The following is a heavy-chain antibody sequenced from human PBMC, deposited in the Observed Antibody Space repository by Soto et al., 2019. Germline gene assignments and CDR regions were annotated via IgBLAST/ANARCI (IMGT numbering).Heavy chain of an antibody. D-gene: IGHD2-2*01. J-gene: IGHJ5*02. CDR2: IYPGDSET. CDR3: ARGYCTTTICDPWFDP. Sequence: GESLKISCPGIGYSFTSYWIGWVRQMPLKALEWMGIIYPGDSETRYSPSFQGQVTISVDKSITTAYLQWTSLQASDTAVYYCARGYCTTTICDPWFDPWGQGTLVTVSS. CDR1: GYSFTSYW. V-gene: IGHV5-51*01.